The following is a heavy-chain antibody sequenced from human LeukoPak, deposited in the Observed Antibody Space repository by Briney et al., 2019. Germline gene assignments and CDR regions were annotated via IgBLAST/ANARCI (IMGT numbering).Heavy chain of an antibody. V-gene: IGHV4-31*03. Sequence: PSETLSLTCTVSGGSISSGGYYWSWIRQHPGKGLEWFGCICYSGITYYNPSLKSRVTMSVDTSKNQFSLKLSSVTAADTSVYYCALWGSSSWYGELAEYFQHWGQGTLVTVSS. CDR1: GGSISSGGYY. CDR2: ICYSGIT. CDR3: ALWGSSSWYGELAEYFQH. D-gene: IGHD6-13*01. J-gene: IGHJ1*01.